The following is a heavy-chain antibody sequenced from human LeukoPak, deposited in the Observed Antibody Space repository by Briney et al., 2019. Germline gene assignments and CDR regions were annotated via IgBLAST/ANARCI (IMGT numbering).Heavy chain of an antibody. Sequence: ASVKVSCKASGYTFTGYYMHWVRQAPGQGLEWMGWINPNSGGTNYAQKFQGRVTMTRDTSISTAYMELSRLRSDDTAVYYCAGDLFVWFGESGGNWFDPWGQGTLVTVSS. CDR3: AGDLFVWFGESGGNWFDP. J-gene: IGHJ5*02. D-gene: IGHD3-10*01. V-gene: IGHV1-2*02. CDR1: GYTFTGYY. CDR2: INPNSGGT.